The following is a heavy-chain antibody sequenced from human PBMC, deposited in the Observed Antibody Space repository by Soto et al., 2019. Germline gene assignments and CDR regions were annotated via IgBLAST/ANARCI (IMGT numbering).Heavy chain of an antibody. V-gene: IGHV4-59*01. J-gene: IGHJ6*03. Sequence: PSETLSLTCTVSGGSISSYYWSWIRQPPGKGLEWIGYIYYSGSTNYNPSLKSRVTISVDTSKNQFSLKLSSVIAADTAVYYCARGQPKKGGYCSSTSCYPYYYYYMAVWGKGTTVPVSS. CDR3: ARGQPKKGGYCSSTSCYPYYYYYMAV. D-gene: IGHD2-2*01. CDR1: GGSISSYY. CDR2: IYYSGST.